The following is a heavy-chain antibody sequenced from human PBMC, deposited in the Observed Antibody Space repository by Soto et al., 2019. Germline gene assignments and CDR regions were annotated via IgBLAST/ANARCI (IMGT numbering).Heavy chain of an antibody. Sequence: APVTVSCKAPGYTITNYGISSLRQAPGQGLEWMGWISAYNGNTNYAQKLQGRVTMTTDTSTSTAYMELRSLRSDDTAVYYCARDSAGRLRYLDWAPDAFDIRGEGTMVTVSS. CDR1: GYTITNYG. J-gene: IGHJ3*02. CDR3: ARDSAGRLRYLDWAPDAFDI. D-gene: IGHD3-9*01. CDR2: ISAYNGNT. V-gene: IGHV1-18*01.